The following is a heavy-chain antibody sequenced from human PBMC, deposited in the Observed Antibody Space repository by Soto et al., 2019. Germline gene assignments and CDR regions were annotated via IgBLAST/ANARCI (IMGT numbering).Heavy chain of an antibody. Sequence: AGRSLRHCCAAAGLTFSSYWVSWVRQAPGKGLEWVANIKQDGSKKYYVDSVKGRFTISRDNAKNSLYLQLNRLRAEDTAVYYCASSFRPPYISSWNFILDFEFDTWGRG. V-gene: IGHV3-7*01. CDR3: ASSFRPPYISSWNFILDFEFDT. J-gene: IGHJ3*02. CDR1: GLTFSSYW. CDR2: IKQDGSKK. D-gene: IGHD6-13*01.